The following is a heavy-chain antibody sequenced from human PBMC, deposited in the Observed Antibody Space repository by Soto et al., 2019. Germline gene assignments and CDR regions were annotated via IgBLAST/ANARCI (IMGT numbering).Heavy chain of an antibody. CDR3: ARGFRVAATRWWFDP. CDR2: ISTYNGNT. Sequence: QVQLVQSGAEVKKPGASVKVSCKASGYTFTSYDISWVRQAPGQGLEWMGWISTYNGNTNYAQKLQGRVTMTTDTSTTTAYMELRSLRTDDTAAYYCARGFRVAATRWWFDPWGQGTLVTVS. J-gene: IGHJ5*02. V-gene: IGHV1-18*01. D-gene: IGHD2-15*01. CDR1: GYTFTSYD.